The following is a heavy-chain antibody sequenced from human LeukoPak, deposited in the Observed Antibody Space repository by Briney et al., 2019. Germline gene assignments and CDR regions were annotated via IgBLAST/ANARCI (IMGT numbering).Heavy chain of an antibody. CDR2: INPNSGDT. CDR1: GYTFTGYY. D-gene: IGHD2-8*02. CDR3: SRAADVVLVPPSDD. V-gene: IGHV1-2*02. Sequence: ASVKVSCRASGYTFTGYYMHWVRQAPGQGLEWMGWINPNSGDTNYAQKFKGRVTMTRDTSISAAYMELSSLRFDDTAVYYCSRAADVVLVPPSDDWGQGTLVPVSS. J-gene: IGHJ4*02.